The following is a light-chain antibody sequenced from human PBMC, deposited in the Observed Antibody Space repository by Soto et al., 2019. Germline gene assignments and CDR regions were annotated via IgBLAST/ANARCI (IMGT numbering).Light chain of an antibody. CDR1: QSISGW. CDR2: DAS. V-gene: IGKV1-5*01. Sequence: DIQMTQSPSTLSASVGDRVTITCRASQSISGWLAWYQQKPGKAPNLLISDASSLESGVPSRFSGSGSGTEFTITISGLQPDDFAYYYCQQYSSYSSFGQGTKLEIK. CDR3: QQYSSYSS. J-gene: IGKJ2*01.